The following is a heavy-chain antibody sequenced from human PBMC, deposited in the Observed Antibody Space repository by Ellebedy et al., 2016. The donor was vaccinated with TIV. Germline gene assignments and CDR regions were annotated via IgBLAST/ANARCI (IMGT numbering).Heavy chain of an antibody. V-gene: IGHV1-46*01. D-gene: IGHD5-24*01. CDR2: INPSGVSL. Sequence: AASVKVSCKASGYTFTNYCLHWVRQAPGQGLGWLGIINPSGVSLTSAQKFQGIVTMTRDKSTSPVYMELSSLKSEDTAVYYCARGDGNFVRDAFDIWGQGTMVTVSS. CDR3: ARGDGNFVRDAFDI. CDR1: GYTFTNYC. J-gene: IGHJ3*02.